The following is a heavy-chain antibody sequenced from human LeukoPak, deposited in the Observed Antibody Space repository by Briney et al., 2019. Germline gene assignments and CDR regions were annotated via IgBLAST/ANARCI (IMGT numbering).Heavy chain of an antibody. J-gene: IGHJ5*02. CDR1: GDSVSSDTAA. CDR3: AREGYYDSSVTDNWFDP. Sequence: SQTLSLTCAISGDSVSSDTAAWHWIRQSPSRGLEWLGRTYYRSEWYNDYAVSVKSRITINPDTSKNQFSLQLNSVTPEDTAVYYCAREGYYDSSVTDNWFDPWGQGTLVTVSS. CDR2: TYYRSEWYN. D-gene: IGHD3-22*01. V-gene: IGHV6-1*01.